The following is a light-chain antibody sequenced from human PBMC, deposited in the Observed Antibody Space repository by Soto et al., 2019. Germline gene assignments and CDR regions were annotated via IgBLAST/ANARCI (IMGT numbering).Light chain of an antibody. Sequence: DIQMTQSPSSLSASVGERVTITCRASQSISSYLNWYQQKPGTAPKLHIYAASSLQSGVPSRFSGSGSGTDITLTTSSLQPADFETYYCEQNYSTPHTFGKGTKLEIK. CDR2: AAS. CDR1: QSISSY. J-gene: IGKJ2*01. V-gene: IGKV1-39*01. CDR3: EQNYSTPHT.